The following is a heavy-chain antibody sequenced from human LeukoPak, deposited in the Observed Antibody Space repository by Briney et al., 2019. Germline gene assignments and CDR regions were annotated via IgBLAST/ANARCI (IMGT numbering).Heavy chain of an antibody. CDR1: GFTVSSNY. CDR3: ARDQDCTNGVCPNGGYFDY. Sequence: GGSLRLSCAASGFTVSSNYMNWVRQAPWKGLEWVSSISSSSSYIYYADSVKGRFTISRDNAKNSLYLQMNSLRAEDTAVYYCARDQDCTNGVCPNGGYFDYWGQGTLVTVSS. D-gene: IGHD2-8*01. V-gene: IGHV3-21*01. J-gene: IGHJ4*02. CDR2: ISSSSSYI.